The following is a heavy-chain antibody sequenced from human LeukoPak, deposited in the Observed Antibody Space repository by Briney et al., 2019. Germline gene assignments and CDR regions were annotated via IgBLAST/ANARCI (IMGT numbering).Heavy chain of an antibody. J-gene: IGHJ4*02. CDR1: GFTFGDYA. V-gene: IGHV3-49*04. CDR2: IRSKAYGGTT. CDR3: IGYSGYEGFDY. Sequence: GGSLRLSCTASGFTFGDYAMSWVRQAPGKGLEWVGFIRSKAYGGTTEYAASVKGRFTISRDDSKSIAYLQINSLKTEDTAVYYCIGYSGYEGFDYWGQGTLVTVSS. D-gene: IGHD5-12*01.